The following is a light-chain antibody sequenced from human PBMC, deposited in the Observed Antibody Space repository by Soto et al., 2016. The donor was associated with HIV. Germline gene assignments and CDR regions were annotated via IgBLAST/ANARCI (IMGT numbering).Light chain of an antibody. J-gene: IGKJ4*01. CDR2: DAS. CDR3: QQYKTYPLT. Sequence: AIQLTQSPSSLSASVGDRITITCRASQGIGGALAWYQQKPGKAPNLLIYDASTLESGVPSRFSGSESGTDFTLTISSLQPEDFATYFCQQYKTYPLTFGGGTKVQIK. CDR1: QGIGGA. V-gene: IGKV1-13*02.